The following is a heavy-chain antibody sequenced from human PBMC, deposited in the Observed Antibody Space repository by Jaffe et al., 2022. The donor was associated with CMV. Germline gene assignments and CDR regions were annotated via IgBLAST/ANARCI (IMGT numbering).Heavy chain of an antibody. V-gene: IGHV3-48*02. CDR2: ISSSSSTI. D-gene: IGHD6-19*01. CDR3: ARTPPRGDSSGWYVPYYYYGMDV. CDR1: GFTFSSYS. Sequence: EVQLVESGGGLVQPGGSLRLSCAASGFTFSSYSMNWVRQAPGKGLEWVSYISSSSSTIYYADSVKGRFTISRDNAKNSLYLQMNSLRDEDTAVYYCARTPPRGDSSGWYVPYYYYGMDVWGQGTTVTVSS. J-gene: IGHJ6*02.